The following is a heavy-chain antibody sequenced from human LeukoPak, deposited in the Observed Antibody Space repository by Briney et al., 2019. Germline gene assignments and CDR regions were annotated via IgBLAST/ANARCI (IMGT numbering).Heavy chain of an antibody. CDR3: ARSSTSWDHRNTVLIT. J-gene: IGHJ4*02. Sequence: SETLSLTCTVSGGSITSSSYYWGWIRQPPGKGLEWIGSVYYSGSTYYNPSLKSRVTMSVDTSKNQFSLKVSSVTAADTAVYYCARSSTSWDHRNTVLITWGQGILVTVSS. CDR1: GGSITSSSYY. D-gene: IGHD3-16*01. CDR2: VYYSGST. V-gene: IGHV4-39*07.